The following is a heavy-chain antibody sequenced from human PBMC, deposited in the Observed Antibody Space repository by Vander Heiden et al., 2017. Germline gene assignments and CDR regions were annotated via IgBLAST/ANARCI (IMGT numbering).Heavy chain of an antibody. V-gene: IGHV3-23*01. D-gene: IGHD1-7*01. CDR3: ARDKNWNYGLFDY. CDR1: GFTFSSYA. J-gene: IGHJ4*02. CDR2: ISGSGGST. Sequence: EVQLLESGGGLVQPGGSLRLSCAASGFTFSSYAMSWVRQAPGKGLEWVSAISGSGGSTYYADAVKGRFTISRDNSKNTLYLQMNRMRAEDTAVYYCARDKNWNYGLFDYWVQGTLVTVSS.